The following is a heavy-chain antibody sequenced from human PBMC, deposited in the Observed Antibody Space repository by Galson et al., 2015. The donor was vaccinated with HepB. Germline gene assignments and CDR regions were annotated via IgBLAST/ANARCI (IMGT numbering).Heavy chain of an antibody. CDR2: IRSKASSHAT. J-gene: IGHJ4*02. CDR1: GFTFSGSA. V-gene: IGHV3-73*01. CDR3: ARLGDLSGYSSL. D-gene: IGHD6-19*01. Sequence: LRLSCAASGFTFSGSAIHWVRQASGKGLEWVGRIRSKASSHATAYTASLKGRFTISRDDSKNTAYPHMNSLKTEDTAVHYCARLGDLSGYSSLWGQGTLVTVSS.